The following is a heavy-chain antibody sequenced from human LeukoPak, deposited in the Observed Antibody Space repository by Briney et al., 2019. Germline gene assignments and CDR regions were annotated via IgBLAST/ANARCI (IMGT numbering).Heavy chain of an antibody. V-gene: IGHV4-39*01. CDR1: GGSISSSSYY. CDR3: ARHRAATAYYYYMDV. CDR2: IYYSGST. J-gene: IGHJ6*03. Sequence: SETLSLTCTVSGGSISSSSYYWGWIRQPPGKGLEWIGSIYYSGSTYYNPSLKSRVTISVDTSKNQFSLKLRSVTAADTAVYYCARHRAATAYYYYMDVWGKGTTVTVSS. D-gene: IGHD2-15*01.